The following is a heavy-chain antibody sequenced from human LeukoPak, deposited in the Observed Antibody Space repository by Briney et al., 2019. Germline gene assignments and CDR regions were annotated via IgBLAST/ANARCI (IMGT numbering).Heavy chain of an antibody. CDR1: GFTFDDYG. D-gene: IGHD6-13*01. CDR3: AKDRDSSSWYGWFDP. J-gene: IGHJ5*02. V-gene: IGHV3-23*01. CDR2: ISGSGGST. Sequence: GGSLRLSCAASGFTFDDYGMSWVRQAPGKGLEWVSAISGSGGSTYYADSVKGRFTISRDNSKNTLYLQMNSLRAEDTAVYYCAKDRDSSSWYGWFDPWGQGTLVTVSS.